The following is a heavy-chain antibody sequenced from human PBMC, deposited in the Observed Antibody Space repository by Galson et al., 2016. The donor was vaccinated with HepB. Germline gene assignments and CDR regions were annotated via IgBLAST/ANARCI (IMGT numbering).Heavy chain of an antibody. J-gene: IGHJ4*02. CDR1: GFTFTSYG. Sequence: SLRLSCAASGFTFTSYGFNWVRQTPGKGLEWLSYITSGSNGTYYADSVKGRFTISRDNAKNSLYRQMNALRAEDTAVCYCTRTRRAPFWGKGTLVPVSS. D-gene: IGHD6-6*01. CDR2: ITSGSNGT. CDR3: TRTRRAPF. V-gene: IGHV3-48*01.